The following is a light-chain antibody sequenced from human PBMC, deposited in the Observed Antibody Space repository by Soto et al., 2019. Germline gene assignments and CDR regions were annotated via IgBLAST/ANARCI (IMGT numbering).Light chain of an antibody. CDR3: QSYDSSLSRYV. Sequence: QSVLTQPPSVSGAPGLRVTISCTGGSSNFGAGYDVHWYQQLPGTAPKLLIYTNTNRPSGVPDRFSGSKSGTSASLAITGLQAEDETDYYCQSYDSSLSRYVFGAGTNGTVL. V-gene: IGLV1-40*01. J-gene: IGLJ1*01. CDR1: SSNFGAGYD. CDR2: TNT.